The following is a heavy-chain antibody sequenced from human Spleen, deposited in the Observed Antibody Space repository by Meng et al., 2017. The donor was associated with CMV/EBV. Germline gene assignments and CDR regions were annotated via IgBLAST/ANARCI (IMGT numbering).Heavy chain of an antibody. D-gene: IGHD3-3*01. CDR1: TSGVG. CDR3: AHRHLEYYDFWSGNNWFDP. V-gene: IGHV2-5*01. Sequence: TSGVGVGWIRQTPGKALEWLALIYWNDDKRYSPSLKSRLTITKDTSKNQVVLTMTNMDPVDTATYYCAHRHLEYYDFWSGNNWFDPWGQGTLVTVSS. J-gene: IGHJ5*02. CDR2: IYWNDDK.